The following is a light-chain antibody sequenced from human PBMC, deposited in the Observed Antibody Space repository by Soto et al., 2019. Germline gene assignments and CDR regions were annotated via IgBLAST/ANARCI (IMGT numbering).Light chain of an antibody. J-gene: IGLJ2*01. CDR1: SSDVGGYNY. Sequence: QSALTQPASVSGSPGQSITISCTGTSSDVGGYNYVSWYQQHPGKAPKLMIYEVSNRPSGVCNRFSCSKSGNTASLTISGLQAEDEADYYCSSYTSSSTLYVVFGGGTKVTVL. V-gene: IGLV2-14*01. CDR3: SSYTSSSTLYVV. CDR2: EVS.